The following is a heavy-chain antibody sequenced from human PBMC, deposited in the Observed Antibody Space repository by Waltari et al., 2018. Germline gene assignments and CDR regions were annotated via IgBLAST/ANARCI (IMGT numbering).Heavy chain of an antibody. Sequence: QVQLVESGGGVVQPGRSLRLSCAASGFTFSSYAMHWVRQAPGKGLEWVAVISYDGSNKYYADSVKGRFTISRDNSKNTLYLQMNSLRAEDTAVYYCNNYYDSSGYYPIDYWGQGTLVTVSS. D-gene: IGHD3-22*01. CDR3: NNYYDSSGYYPIDY. CDR1: GFTFSSYA. V-gene: IGHV3-30-3*01. CDR2: ISYDGSNK. J-gene: IGHJ4*02.